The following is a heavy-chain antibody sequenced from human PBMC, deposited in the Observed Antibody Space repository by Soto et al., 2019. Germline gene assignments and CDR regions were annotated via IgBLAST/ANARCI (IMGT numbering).Heavy chain of an antibody. CDR3: ARRGIHYYYYMDV. CDR1: GGSISSYY. Sequence: SETLSLTCTVSGGSISSYYWSWIRQHPGKGLEWIGYIYYSGSTYYNPSPKSRVTISVDTSKNQFSLKLSSVTAADTAVYYCARRGIHYYYYMDVWGKGTTVTVSS. CDR2: IYYSGST. D-gene: IGHD3-10*01. V-gene: IGHV4-59*06. J-gene: IGHJ6*03.